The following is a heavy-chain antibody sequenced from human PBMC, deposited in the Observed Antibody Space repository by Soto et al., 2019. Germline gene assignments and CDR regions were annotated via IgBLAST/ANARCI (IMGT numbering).Heavy chain of an antibody. Sequence: GGSLRLSCAASGFTFSSYWMSWVRQAPGKGLEWVANIKQDGSEKYYVDSVKGRFTISRDNAKNSLYLQMNSLRAEDTAVYYCARSYPYRSGGYVMDVWGQGTTVTVSS. CDR1: GFTFSSYW. D-gene: IGHD1-26*01. V-gene: IGHV3-7*01. CDR3: ARSYPYRSGGYVMDV. J-gene: IGHJ6*02. CDR2: IKQDGSEK.